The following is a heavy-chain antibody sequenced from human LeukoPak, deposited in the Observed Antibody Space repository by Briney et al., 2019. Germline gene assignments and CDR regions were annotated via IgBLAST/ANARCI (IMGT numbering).Heavy chain of an antibody. D-gene: IGHD1-26*01. V-gene: IGHV3-21*01. CDR2: SSRFSSVTGSSNYI. J-gene: IGHJ6*04. CDR1: GFTFSSYK. CDR3: ARDPPRVGMDV. Sequence: GGSLRLSCAASGFTFSSYKMNWVRQAPGKGLEWVSSSSRFSSVTGSSNYIYYADSVKGRFTISRDNVKNSLYLQMNSLRPEDTAVYYCARDPPRVGMDVWGKGTTVTVSS.